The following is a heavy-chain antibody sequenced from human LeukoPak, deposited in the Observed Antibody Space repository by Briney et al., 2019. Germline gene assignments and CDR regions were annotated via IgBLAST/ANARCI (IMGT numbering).Heavy chain of an antibody. Sequence: PGGSLRLSCAASGFTFSSYSMNWVRQAPGKGLEWVSVIYSGGSTYYADSVKGRFTISRDNSKNTLYLQMNSLRAEDTAVYYCARAPVSRYYYYGMDVWGQGTTVTVSS. V-gene: IGHV3-53*01. D-gene: IGHD6-19*01. CDR1: GFTFSSYS. CDR2: IYSGGST. J-gene: IGHJ6*02. CDR3: ARAPVSRYYYYGMDV.